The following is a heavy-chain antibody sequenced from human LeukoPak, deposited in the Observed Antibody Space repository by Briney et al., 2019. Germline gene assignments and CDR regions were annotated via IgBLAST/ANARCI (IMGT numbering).Heavy chain of an antibody. CDR1: GFTFRDYW. Sequence: GVSLRLSCAASGFTFRDYWMHWVRQAPGKGLVWVSRIKTDGSSTSYADSVKGRFTISRDNAKNTLYLQMNSLRVEDTAVYYCAGGGSGSYTNPHHWGQGTLVAVSS. V-gene: IGHV3-74*01. CDR2: IKTDGSST. D-gene: IGHD3-10*01. J-gene: IGHJ5*02. CDR3: AGGGSGSYTNPHH.